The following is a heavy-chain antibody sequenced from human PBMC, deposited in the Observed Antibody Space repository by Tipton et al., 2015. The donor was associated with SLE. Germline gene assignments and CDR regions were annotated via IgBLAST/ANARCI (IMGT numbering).Heavy chain of an antibody. J-gene: IGHJ5*02. CDR3: ARHRQWVPYSRSWLYNWFDP. D-gene: IGHD6-13*01. Sequence: TLSLTFTVSGGSISNYYWSWIRQSAGKGLAWMGRFYSGGTTSYDSSLKSRVTMSVDTSKNQFSLNLTSVTAADSAVYYCARHRQWVPYSRSWLYNWFDPWGQGTLVTVSS. CDR1: GGSISNYY. V-gene: IGHV4-4*07. CDR2: FYSGGTT.